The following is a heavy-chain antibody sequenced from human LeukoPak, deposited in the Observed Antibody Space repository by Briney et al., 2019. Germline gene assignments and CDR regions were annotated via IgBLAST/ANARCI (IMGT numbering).Heavy chain of an antibody. CDR3: ARDPGSGSYPYFDY. CDR1: GGSIYSSSDY. Sequence: SETLSLTCTVSGGSIYSSSDYWGWIRQPPGKGLEWIGSIYYSGNTYYNPSLKSRVTISVDTSKNQFSLKLNSVIAADTAVYYCARDPGSGSYPYFDYWGQGILVTVSS. J-gene: IGHJ4*02. CDR2: IYYSGNT. V-gene: IGHV4-39*07. D-gene: IGHD3-10*01.